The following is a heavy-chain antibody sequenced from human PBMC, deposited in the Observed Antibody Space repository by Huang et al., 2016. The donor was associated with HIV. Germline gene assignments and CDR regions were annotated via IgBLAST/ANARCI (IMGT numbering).Heavy chain of an antibody. V-gene: IGHV4-39*01. D-gene: IGHD3-10*01. CDR2: FYYVANT. CDR3: ARLSPRLGELSPDYFDH. CDR1: GASLRSSDSF. J-gene: IGHJ4*02. Sequence: QVRLQESGPRLVKPSETLSLTCTVSGASLRSSDSFWAWIRQAPDKRLEYIGNFYYVANTYYAPSLKRRVTISVDMAKNQFSLRLSSVTAADTVLYYCARLSPRLGELSPDYFDHWGQGALVTVTS.